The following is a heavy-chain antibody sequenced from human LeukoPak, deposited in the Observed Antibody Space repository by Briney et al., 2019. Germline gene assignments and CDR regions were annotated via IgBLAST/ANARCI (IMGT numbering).Heavy chain of an antibody. V-gene: IGHV4-39*01. D-gene: IGHD2-2*02. Sequence: SETLSLTCSVSGDSIISSDYFWGWIRQPPGKGLEWIASVYYSGSTFYNPSFWSRVTISADTSRNQFSLKLNSVTAADTAVYYCANLGEYCRGFSCYKWGQGTLVTVSS. CDR3: ANLGEYCRGFSCYK. J-gene: IGHJ4*02. CDR2: VYYSGST. CDR1: GDSIISSDYF.